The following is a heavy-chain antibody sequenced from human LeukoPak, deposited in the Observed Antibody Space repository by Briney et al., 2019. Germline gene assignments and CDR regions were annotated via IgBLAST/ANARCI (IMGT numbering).Heavy chain of an antibody. V-gene: IGHV3-30*01. CDR1: GFTFSSFS. CDR2: ISSDASNK. Sequence: PGRSLRLSCEASGFTFSSFSMHWVRQAPGKGLEWVAVISSDASNKYYADSLKGRFTISRDNSKNTLYLEMNSLRPEDTAVYYCARDWGISSGTYLNWWGQGTLVTVTS. CDR3: ARDWGISSGTYLNW. J-gene: IGHJ4*02. D-gene: IGHD6-6*01.